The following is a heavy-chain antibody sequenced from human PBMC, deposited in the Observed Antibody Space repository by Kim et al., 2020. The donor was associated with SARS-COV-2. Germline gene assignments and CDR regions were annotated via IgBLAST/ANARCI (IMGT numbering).Heavy chain of an antibody. CDR2: T. J-gene: IGHJ3*02. CDR3: ARHWLVDAFDI. V-gene: IGHV1-2*02. D-gene: IGHD6-19*01. Sequence: TNYAQKFQGRVTMTRDTSISTAYMELSRLRSDDTAVYYCARHWLVDAFDIWGQGTMVTVSS.